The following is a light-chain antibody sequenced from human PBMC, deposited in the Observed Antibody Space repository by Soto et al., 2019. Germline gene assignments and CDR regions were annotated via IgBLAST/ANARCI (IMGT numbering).Light chain of an antibody. CDR1: QRISSN. CDR2: GAS. V-gene: IGKV3-15*01. J-gene: IGKJ2*01. CDR3: QQYNNWPPAYT. Sequence: EIVMTQSPATLSVSPRERATLSCRASQRISSNLAWYQQKPGQAPRLLIYGASTRATGIPERFSGSGSGTEFTLTISSLQSADFSVYYCQQYNNWPPAYTFGQGTKVEIK.